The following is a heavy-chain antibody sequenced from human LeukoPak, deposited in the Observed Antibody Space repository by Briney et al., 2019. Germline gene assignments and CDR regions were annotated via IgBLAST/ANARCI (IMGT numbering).Heavy chain of an antibody. CDR1: GFTFSSYS. V-gene: IGHV3-21*01. CDR3: ARAGGLLWFGEVLESSDAFHI. J-gene: IGHJ3*02. Sequence: PGGSLRLSCAASGFTFSSYSMNWVRQAPGRGLEWVPSLSSSSSYIYYADSLKGRFTISRDNAKNSLYLQMNSLRAEDTAVYYCARAGGLLWFGEVLESSDAFHIWGQGTMVTVSS. D-gene: IGHD3-10*01. CDR2: LSSSSSYI.